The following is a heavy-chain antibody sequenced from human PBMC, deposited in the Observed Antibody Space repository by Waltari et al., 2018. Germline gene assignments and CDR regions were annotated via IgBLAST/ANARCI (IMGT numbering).Heavy chain of an antibody. CDR3: ARDSQPGIAARQWDNYYYGMDV. V-gene: IGHV3-30-3*01. CDR2: ISYDGSNK. J-gene: IGHJ6*02. CDR1: GFTFSSYA. Sequence: QVQLVESGGGVVQPGRSLRLSCAASGFTFSSYAMHWFRQAPGTGPEWGAVISYDGSNKYYADSVKGRFTISRDNSKNTLYLQMNSLRAEDTAVYYCARDSQPGIAARQWDNYYYGMDVWGQGTTVTVSS. D-gene: IGHD6-6*01.